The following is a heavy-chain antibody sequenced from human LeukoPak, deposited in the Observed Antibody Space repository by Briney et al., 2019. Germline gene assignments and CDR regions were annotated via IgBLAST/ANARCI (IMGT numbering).Heavy chain of an antibody. CDR3: ARDREGSEFDY. Sequence: SETLSLTCTVSGGSISSYYWSWIRQPPGKGLEWIGYIYYSGSTNYNPSLKSRVTISVDTSKNQFSLKLSSVTAADTAVYYCARDREGSEFDYWGQGTLVTVSS. D-gene: IGHD1-26*01. CDR1: GGSISSYY. J-gene: IGHJ4*02. V-gene: IGHV4-59*01. CDR2: IYYSGST.